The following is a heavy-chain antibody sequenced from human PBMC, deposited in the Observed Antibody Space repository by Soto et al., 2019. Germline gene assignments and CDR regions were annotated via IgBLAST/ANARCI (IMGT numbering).Heavy chain of an antibody. J-gene: IGHJ3*02. CDR2: IYYSGST. D-gene: IGHD1-26*01. CDR3: ARRNPRGGLIRLVIWEEDAFDI. CDR1: GGSISSSSYY. V-gene: IGHV4-39*01. Sequence: QLQLQESGPGLVKPSETLSLTCTVSGGSISSSSYYWGWIRQPPGKGLEWIGSIYYSGSTYYNPSLKSRVTISVDTSKNQFSLKLSSVTAADTAVYYCARRNPRGGLIRLVIWEEDAFDIWGQGTMVTVSS.